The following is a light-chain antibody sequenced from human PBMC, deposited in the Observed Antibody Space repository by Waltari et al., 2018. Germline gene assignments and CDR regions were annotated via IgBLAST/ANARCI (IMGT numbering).Light chain of an antibody. Sequence: DIQMTHSPYSLSASVGDRVTIPCRASQDINNYLNWYQQKLGKAPKLLIYGASNLETGVPSRFSGSGSGTDFTLTISSLQPEDIATYYCQQYDNLYSFGQGTKLE. CDR3: QQYDNLYS. CDR2: GAS. CDR1: QDINNY. J-gene: IGKJ2*03. V-gene: IGKV1-33*01.